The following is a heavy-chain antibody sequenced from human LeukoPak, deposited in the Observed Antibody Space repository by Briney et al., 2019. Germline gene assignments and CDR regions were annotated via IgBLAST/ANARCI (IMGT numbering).Heavy chain of an antibody. Sequence: GESLKISCKGSGYSFTSYWIGWVRPMPGKGLEWMGIIYPGDSDTRYSPSFQGQVTISGDKSISTAYLQWSSLKASDTAVYYCARGGTISSGWTDAFDMWGRGTLVIVSS. J-gene: IGHJ3*02. CDR3: ARGGTISSGWTDAFDM. V-gene: IGHV5-51*01. CDR2: IYPGDSDT. D-gene: IGHD6-19*01. CDR1: GYSFTSYW.